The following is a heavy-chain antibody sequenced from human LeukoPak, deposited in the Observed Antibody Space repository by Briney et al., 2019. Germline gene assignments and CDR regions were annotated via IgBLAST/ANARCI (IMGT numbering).Heavy chain of an antibody. D-gene: IGHD3-16*01. V-gene: IGHV3-7*04. CDR1: GFTFSGYW. Sequence: GGSLRLSCAASGFTFSGYWMSWVRQAPGKGLEWVANMKPDGSARYYGDSVEGRFTISRDNAKNSLYLQMYSLRAEDTAVYYCARWGGGFDYWGQGTLVTVSS. CDR3: ARWGGGFDY. J-gene: IGHJ4*02. CDR2: MKPDGSAR.